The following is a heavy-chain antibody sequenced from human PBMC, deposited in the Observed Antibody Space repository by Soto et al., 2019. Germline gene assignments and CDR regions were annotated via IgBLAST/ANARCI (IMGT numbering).Heavy chain of an antibody. CDR1: GFTFSSYA. D-gene: IGHD6-19*01. CDR3: AKVESGWLGYYYYGMDV. CDR2: ISGSGGST. V-gene: IGHV3-23*01. Sequence: QAVGSLRLSCAASGFTFSSYAMSWVRQAPGKGLEWVSAISGSGGSTYYADSVKGRFTISRDNSKNTLYLQMNSLRAEDTAVYYCAKVESGWLGYYYYGMDVWGQGTTVTVS. J-gene: IGHJ6*02.